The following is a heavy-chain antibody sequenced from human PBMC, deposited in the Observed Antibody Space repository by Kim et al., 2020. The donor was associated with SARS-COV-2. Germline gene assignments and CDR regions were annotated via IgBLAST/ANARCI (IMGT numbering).Heavy chain of an antibody. CDR2: IYYSGST. CDR1: GGSISSYY. J-gene: IGHJ4*02. CDR3: ARVPYDYVWGSYRPATYFDY. V-gene: IGHV4-59*13. Sequence: SETLSLTCTVSGGSISSYYWSWIRQPPGKGLEWIGYIYYSGSTNSNPSLKSRVTISVDTSKNQFSLKLSSVTAADTAVYYCARVPYDYVWGSYRPATYFDYWGQGTLVTVSS. D-gene: IGHD3-16*02.